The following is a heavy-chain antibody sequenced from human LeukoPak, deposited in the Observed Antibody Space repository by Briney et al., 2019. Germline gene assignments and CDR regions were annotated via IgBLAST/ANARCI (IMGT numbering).Heavy chain of an antibody. CDR3: AKDHDYYDSSGYYPTFDY. J-gene: IGHJ4*02. CDR2: ISGSGGST. CDR1: GFTFSSYA. Sequence: PGGSLRLSCAASGFTFSSYAMSWVRQAPGKGLEGVSAISGSGGSTYYADSVKGRFTISRDNSKNTLYLQMNSLRAEDTAVYYCAKDHDYYDSSGYYPTFDYWGQGTRVTVSA. D-gene: IGHD3-22*01. V-gene: IGHV3-23*01.